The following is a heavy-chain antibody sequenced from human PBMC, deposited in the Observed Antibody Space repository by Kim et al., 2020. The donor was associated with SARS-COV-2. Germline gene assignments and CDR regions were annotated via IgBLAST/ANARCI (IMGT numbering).Heavy chain of an antibody. J-gene: IGHJ4*02. CDR1: GFTFRTYW. CDR3: ARMTRGQEWTY. CDR2: IKEDGSEE. V-gene: IGHV3-7*03. Sequence: GGSLRLSCAASGFTFRTYWMSWVRQAPGKGLEWVANIKEDGSEEYYVDSVKGRFTISRDNAKNLLYLQMSSLRGEDTAMYYCARMTRGQEWTYWGQGNLITVSS. D-gene: IGHD4-17*01.